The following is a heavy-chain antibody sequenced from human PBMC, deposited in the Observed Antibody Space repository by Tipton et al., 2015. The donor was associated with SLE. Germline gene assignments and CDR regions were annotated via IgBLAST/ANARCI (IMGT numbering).Heavy chain of an antibody. V-gene: IGHV3-33*08. D-gene: IGHD6-19*01. CDR1: GFTFSSYG. CDR2: IWYDGSNK. Sequence: RSLRLSCAASGFTFSSYGMHWVRQAPGKGLEWVAVIWYDGSNKYYADSVKGRFTTSRDNSKNTLYLQMNSLRAEDTAVYYCATQQWLVEGLRYWGQGTLVTVSS. J-gene: IGHJ4*02. CDR3: ATQQWLVEGLRY.